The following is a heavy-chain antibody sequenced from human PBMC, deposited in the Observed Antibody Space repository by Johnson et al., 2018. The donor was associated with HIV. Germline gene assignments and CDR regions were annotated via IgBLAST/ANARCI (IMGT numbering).Heavy chain of an antibody. CDR2: VKSKTDGGTL. CDR3: TTMSALWFGDIHVFGDGFDI. J-gene: IGHJ3*02. V-gene: IGHV3-15*01. CDR1: GFTFSNAW. Sequence: VQLVESGGGLVQPGGSLRLSCAASGFTFSNAWMSWVRQAPGKGLEWVGRVKSKTDGGTLDYAAAVKGRFIISRDDSKNTLYLQMNGLKTEDTAMYYCTTMSALWFGDIHVFGDGFDIWGQGTMVTVSS. D-gene: IGHD3-10*01.